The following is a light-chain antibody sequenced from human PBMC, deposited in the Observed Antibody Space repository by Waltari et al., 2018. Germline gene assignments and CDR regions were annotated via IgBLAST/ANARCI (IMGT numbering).Light chain of an antibody. V-gene: IGKV3-15*01. CDR1: QSVGIN. J-gene: IGKJ1*01. Sequence: EIVMTQSPAALSVSPGERATLSCRASQSVGINLAWYQPKPGPAPRLLISTASTRATGIPARGSGSGSGTEFNLTISSLQPEDVATYYCQKYNSAPWTFGQGTRVEIK. CDR3: QKYNSAPWT. CDR2: TAS.